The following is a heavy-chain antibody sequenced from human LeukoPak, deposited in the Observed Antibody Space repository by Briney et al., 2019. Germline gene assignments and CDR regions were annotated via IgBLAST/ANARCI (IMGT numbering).Heavy chain of an antibody. J-gene: IGHJ3*02. V-gene: IGHV3-33*06. CDR3: AKSREAFDI. CDR2: IWYDGSNK. CDR1: GFTFSSYG. Sequence: PGRSLRLSCAASGFTFSSYGMHWVRQAPGKGLEWVAVIWYDGSNKYYADSVKGRFTISRDNSKNTLYLQMNSLRAEATAVYYCAKSREAFDIWGQGTMVTVSS. D-gene: IGHD1-26*01.